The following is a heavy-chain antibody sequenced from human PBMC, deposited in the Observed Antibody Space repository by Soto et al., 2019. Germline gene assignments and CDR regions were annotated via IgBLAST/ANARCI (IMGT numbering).Heavy chain of an antibody. V-gene: IGHV1-69*13. J-gene: IGHJ5*02. CDR1: GGTFSSYA. CDR3: ASSYYYDSSGPLGDWFEP. CDR2: IIPIFGTA. D-gene: IGHD3-22*01. Sequence: SVKVSCKASGGTFSSYAISWVRQAPGQGLEWMGGIIPIFGTANYAQKFQGRVTITADESTSTAYMELSSLRSEDTAVYYCASSYYYDSSGPLGDWFEPWGQGTLVTVSS.